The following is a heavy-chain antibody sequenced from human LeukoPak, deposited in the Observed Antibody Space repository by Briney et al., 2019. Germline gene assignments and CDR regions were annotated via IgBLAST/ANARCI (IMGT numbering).Heavy chain of an antibody. D-gene: IGHD2-2*01. CDR1: GFTFSSYG. V-gene: IGHV3-33*01. Sequence: SGGSLRLSCAASGFTFSSYGMHWVRQAPGKGLEWVAVIWYDGSNKYYADSVKGRFTISRDNSKNTLYLQMNSLRAEDTAVYYCARGGVSSIPYPYYYYYYYMDVWGKGTTVTVSS. J-gene: IGHJ6*03. CDR2: IWYDGSNK. CDR3: ARGGVSSIPYPYYYYYYYMDV.